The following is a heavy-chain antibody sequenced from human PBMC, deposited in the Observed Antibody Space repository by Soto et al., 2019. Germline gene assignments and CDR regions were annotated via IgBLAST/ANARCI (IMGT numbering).Heavy chain of an antibody. V-gene: IGHV3-23*01. CDR2: ISGSGGST. CDR1: GFTFSNYA. D-gene: IGHD3-22*01. CDR3: ASRNYYESSGYYYWYYFDF. J-gene: IGHJ4*02. Sequence: EVQLLESGGGFVQPGGSLRLSCAASGFTFSNYAMSWVRQAPGKGLEWVSAISGSGGSTYYADSVKGRFTISRDNSKNTLYLQMNSLGAEYTAVYYCASRNYYESSGYYYWYYFDFWGQGTLVTVSS.